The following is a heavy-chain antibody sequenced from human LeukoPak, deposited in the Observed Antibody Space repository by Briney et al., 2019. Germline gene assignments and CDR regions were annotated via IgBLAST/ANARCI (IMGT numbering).Heavy chain of an antibody. J-gene: IGHJ3*02. D-gene: IGHD2-8*01. CDR1: GYTFTSYA. CDR2: INAGNGNT. CDR3: ARVMSPADAFDI. Sequence: ASVKVSCKASGYTFTSYAMHWVRQAPGQRLEWMGWINAGNGNTKYSQKFQGRVTITTDESTSTAYMELSSLRSEDTAVYYCARVMSPADAFDIWGQGTMVTVSS. V-gene: IGHV1-3*01.